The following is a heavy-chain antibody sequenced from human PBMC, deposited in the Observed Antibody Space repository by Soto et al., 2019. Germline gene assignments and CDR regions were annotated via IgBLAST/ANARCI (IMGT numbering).Heavy chain of an antibody. CDR2: IDPSDSQT. J-gene: IGHJ4*02. Sequence: RGESLKISCKGSGYSFAGYWITWVRQKPGKGLEWMGRIDPSDSQTYYSPSFRGHVTISVTKSITTVFLQWSRLRASDTAMYYCARQIYDSDTGPNFQYYFDSWGQGTPVTVSS. V-gene: IGHV5-10-1*01. CDR3: ARQIYDSDTGPNFQYYFDS. CDR1: GYSFAGYW. D-gene: IGHD3-22*01.